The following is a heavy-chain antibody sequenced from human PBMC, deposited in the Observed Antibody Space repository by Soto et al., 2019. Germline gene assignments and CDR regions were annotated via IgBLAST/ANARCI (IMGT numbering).Heavy chain of an antibody. CDR3: AKVYIPGIAAAGPFDY. D-gene: IGHD6-13*01. CDR2: ISWNSGSI. V-gene: IGHV3-9*01. J-gene: IGHJ4*02. Sequence: GGSLRLSSAASGFKFDDYSVHWVRQAPGKGLEWVSGISWNSGSIGYADSVKGRFTISRDNAKNSLYLQMNSLRAEDTALYYCAKVYIPGIAAAGPFDYWGQGTLVTVSS. CDR1: GFKFDDYS.